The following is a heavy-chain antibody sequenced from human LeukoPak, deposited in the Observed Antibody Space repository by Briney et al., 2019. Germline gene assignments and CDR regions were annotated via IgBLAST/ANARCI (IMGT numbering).Heavy chain of an antibody. CDR1: GGSISSGSYY. V-gene: IGHV4-61*02. D-gene: IGHD5-24*01. CDR2: IYTSGST. CDR3: ARGVRRDGYNAFDY. Sequence: SETLSLTCTVSGGSISSGSYYWSWIRQPAGKGLEWIGRIYTSGSTNYNPSLKSRVTISVDTSKNQLSLKLSSVTAADTAVYYCARGVRRDGYNAFDYWGQGTLVTVSS. J-gene: IGHJ4*02.